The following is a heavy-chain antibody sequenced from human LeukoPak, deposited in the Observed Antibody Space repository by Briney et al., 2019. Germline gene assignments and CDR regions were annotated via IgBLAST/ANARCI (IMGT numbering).Heavy chain of an antibody. CDR3: VKDGRRVVLRYFDWPPWEDYYFDY. J-gene: IGHJ4*02. CDR1: GFTFSSYA. CDR2: ISSNGGST. Sequence: PGGSLRLSCSASGFTFSSYAMHWVRQAPGKGLEYVSAISSNGGSTYYADSVKGRFTISRDNSKNTLYLQMSSLRAEDTAVYYCVKDGRRVVLRYFDWPPWEDYYFDYWGQGTLVTVSS. V-gene: IGHV3-64D*06. D-gene: IGHD3-9*01.